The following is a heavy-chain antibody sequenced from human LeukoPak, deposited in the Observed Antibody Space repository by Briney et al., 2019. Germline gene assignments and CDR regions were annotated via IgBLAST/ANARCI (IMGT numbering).Heavy chain of an antibody. D-gene: IGHD3-22*01. CDR2: IYYSGST. J-gene: IGHJ4*02. Sequence: SETLSLTCTVSGGSTSSYYWSWIRQPPGKGLEWIGYIYYSGSTNYNPSLKSRATISIDTSKNQFSLKLSSVTAADTAVYYCARVGTDYFDSSAYQPLAYWGQGTLVTVSS. CDR3: ARVGTDYFDSSAYQPLAY. V-gene: IGHV4-59*01. CDR1: GGSTSSYY.